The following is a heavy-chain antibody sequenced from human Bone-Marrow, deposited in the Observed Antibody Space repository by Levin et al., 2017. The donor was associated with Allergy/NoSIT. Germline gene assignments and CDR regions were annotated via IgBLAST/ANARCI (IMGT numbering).Heavy chain of an antibody. Sequence: SETLSLTCSVSGGSIRSYYWNWIRQSPGRGLEWIGNIYDGGSTNYNPALKSRVTISMDTSKNQFSLRLTSVTAADTAVYYCARGDVIVVPTAMRFDSWGQGSLVTVSS. CDR3: ARGDVIVVPTAMRFDS. J-gene: IGHJ4*02. CDR1: GGSIRSYY. V-gene: IGHV4-59*01. CDR2: IYDGGST. D-gene: IGHD2-2*01.